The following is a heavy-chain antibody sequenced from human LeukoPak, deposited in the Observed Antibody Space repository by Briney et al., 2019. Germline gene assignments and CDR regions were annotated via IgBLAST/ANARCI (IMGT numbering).Heavy chain of an antibody. V-gene: IGHV1-2*02. D-gene: IGHD1-26*01. J-gene: IGHJ3*02. CDR1: GYTFTSYD. CDR3: AREGSPDAFDI. Sequence: GASVKVSCKASGYTFTSYDINWVRQAPGQGLEWMGWINPNSGGTNYAQKFQGRVTMTRDTSISTAYMELSRLRSDDTAVYYCAREGSPDAFDIWGQGTMVTVSS. CDR2: INPNSGGT.